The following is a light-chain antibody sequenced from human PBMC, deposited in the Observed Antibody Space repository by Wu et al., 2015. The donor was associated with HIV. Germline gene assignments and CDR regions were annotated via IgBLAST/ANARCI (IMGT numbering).Light chain of an antibody. V-gene: IGKV3-15*01. CDR1: QSISSN. CDR2: GAS. J-gene: IGKJ2*01. CDR3: QQYNNWPPHT. Sequence: EIVMTQSPAALSVSPGERAIFSCKSSQSISSNLAWYQQKPGQPPRLLINGASSRVTGIPARFSGSGSGTDFTLTISSMQSEDFAVYYCQQYNNWPPHTFGQGTKLEIK.